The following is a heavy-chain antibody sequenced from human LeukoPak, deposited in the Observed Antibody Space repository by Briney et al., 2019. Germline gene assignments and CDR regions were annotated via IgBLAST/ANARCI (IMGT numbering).Heavy chain of an antibody. Sequence: GGSLRLSCAASGLNVSSNYMSWVRQAPGKGLEWVSVIYSGGSTYYADSVKGRFTISRDNSKNTLYLQMNSLRVEDTAVYYCARRPDYGGTPTFDYWGQGTLVTVSS. V-gene: IGHV3-66*01. J-gene: IGHJ4*02. D-gene: IGHD4-23*01. CDR1: GLNVSSNY. CDR3: ARRPDYGGTPTFDY. CDR2: IYSGGST.